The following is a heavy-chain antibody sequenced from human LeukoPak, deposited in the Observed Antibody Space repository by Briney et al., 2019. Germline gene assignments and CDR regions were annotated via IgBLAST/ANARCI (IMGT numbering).Heavy chain of an antibody. CDR2: INHSGST. J-gene: IGHJ3*02. CDR3: ARLTWLYGSGMIAFDI. V-gene: IGHV4-34*01. D-gene: IGHD3-10*01. CDR1: GFTFRSYA. Sequence: GSLRLSCAASGFTFRSYAMSWVRQPPGKGLEWIGEINHSGSTNYNPSLKSRVTISVDTSKNQFSLKLSSVTAADTAVYYCARLTWLYGSGMIAFDIWGQGTMVTVSS.